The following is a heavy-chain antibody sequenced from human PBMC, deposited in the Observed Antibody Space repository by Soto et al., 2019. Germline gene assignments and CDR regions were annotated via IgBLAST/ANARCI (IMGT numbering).Heavy chain of an antibody. D-gene: IGHD1-1*01. J-gene: IGHJ5*02. CDR2: INHSGST. CDR1: GGSFSGYY. CDR3: ARGLRRYGYLGWFDL. V-gene: IGHV4-34*01. Sequence: QVQLQQWGAGLLKPSETLSLTCAAYGGSFSGYYWSWIRQPPGKGLEWIGEINHSGSTNYNPSLKSRVTISVDTSKNQCSQELGSVTGADTAVYYCARGLRRYGYLGWFDLWGQGTLVTVSS.